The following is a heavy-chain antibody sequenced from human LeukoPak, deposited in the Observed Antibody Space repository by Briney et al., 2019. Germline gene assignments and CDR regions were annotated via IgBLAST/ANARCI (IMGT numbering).Heavy chain of an antibody. CDR1: GGSLTSSSYY. J-gene: IGHJ6*02. CDR2: IYYSGST. D-gene: IGHD4-17*01. V-gene: IGHV4-39*07. Sequence: SETLSLTCPVSGGSLTSSSYYWGWIRQPPGKGLEWIGSIYYSGSTYYNPSLKSRVTISVDTSKNQFSLKLSSVTAADTAVYYCARDIHRNGDYVYYYYGMDVWGQGTTVTVSS. CDR3: ARDIHRNGDYVYYYYGMDV.